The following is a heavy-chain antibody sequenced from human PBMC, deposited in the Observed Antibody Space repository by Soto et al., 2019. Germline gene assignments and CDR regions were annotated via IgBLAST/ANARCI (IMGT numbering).Heavy chain of an antibody. Sequence: GESLKISCKGLGYSFTSYWISWVRQMPGKGLEWMGRIDPSDSYTNYSPSFQGHVTISADKYISTAYLQWTSLKASDTAMYYCARRNYYYGMDVWGQGTTVTVSS. V-gene: IGHV5-10-1*01. CDR3: ARRNYYYGMDV. CDR2: IDPSDSYT. J-gene: IGHJ6*02. CDR1: GYSFTSYW.